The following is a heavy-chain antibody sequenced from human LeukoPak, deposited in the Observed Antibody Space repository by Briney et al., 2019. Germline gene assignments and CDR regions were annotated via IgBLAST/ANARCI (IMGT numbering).Heavy chain of an antibody. J-gene: IGHJ5*02. CDR3: ARGGTTGTTVYWFDP. V-gene: IGHV3-21*01. D-gene: IGHD1-1*01. CDR1: GFTFSSYS. Sequence: GGSLRLSCAASGFTFSSYSMNWVRQAPGKGLEWVSSISSSSSYIYYPDSVKGRFTISRDNAKNSLYLQMNSLRAEDTAVYYCARGGTTGTTVYWFDPWGQGTPVTVSS. CDR2: ISSSSSYI.